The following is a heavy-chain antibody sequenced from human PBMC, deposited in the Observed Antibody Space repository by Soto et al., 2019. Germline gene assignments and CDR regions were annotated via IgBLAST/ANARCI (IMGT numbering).Heavy chain of an antibody. CDR1: GFTFSNYA. Sequence: GGSLRLSCVASGFTFSNYAMNWVRQVPGKGLEWVSGASASGVSRYYADSVQGRFTISRDNSNNTLYLQMSSLRADDTAIYYCGKTAGLGSYYYGMDVWGQGTTVTVSS. CDR3: GKTAGLGSYYYGMDV. D-gene: IGHD3-16*01. J-gene: IGHJ6*02. CDR2: ASASGVSR. V-gene: IGHV3-23*01.